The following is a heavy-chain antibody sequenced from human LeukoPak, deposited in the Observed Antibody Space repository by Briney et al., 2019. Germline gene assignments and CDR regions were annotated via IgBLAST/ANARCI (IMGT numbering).Heavy chain of an antibody. CDR1: GGSISSYY. V-gene: IGHV4-59*01. J-gene: IGHJ4*02. D-gene: IGHD3-22*01. CDR2: IYDSGST. Sequence: SETLSLTCTVSGGSISSYYWSWIRQPPGKGLEWIGNIYDSGSTNYNPSLKSRVTISVDTSKNQCSLKLSSVAAADTAVYYCARQSISGSSLSYFDYWGQGTLVNVSS. CDR3: ARQSISGSSLSYFDY.